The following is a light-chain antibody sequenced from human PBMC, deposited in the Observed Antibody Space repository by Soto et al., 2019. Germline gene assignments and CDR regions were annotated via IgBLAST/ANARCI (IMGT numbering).Light chain of an antibody. V-gene: IGKV4-1*01. J-gene: IGKJ1*01. Sequence: DIVMTQSPDSLAVSLGERATINCKSSQCVLYSSNNKKYLAWYQQKPGQPPKLLIYWASTRESGVPDRFSGSGSGTDFTLTISSLQAEDVAVYYCQQYYRPWTFGQGTKVEI. CDR3: QQYYRPWT. CDR1: QCVLYSSNNKKY. CDR2: WAS.